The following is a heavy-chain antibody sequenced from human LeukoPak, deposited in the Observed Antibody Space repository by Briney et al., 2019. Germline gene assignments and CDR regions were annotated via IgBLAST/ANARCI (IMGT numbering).Heavy chain of an antibody. J-gene: IGHJ4*02. CDR2: ISSSSSYI. Sequence: GGSLRLSCAASGFTFSSYSMNWVRQAPGKGLEWVSSISSSSSYIYYADSVKGRFTISRDNAKNSLYLQMNSLRAEDTAVYYCARVLLWFGELYSWGQGTLVTVSS. V-gene: IGHV3-21*01. CDR1: GFTFSSYS. CDR3: ARVLLWFGELYS. D-gene: IGHD3-10*01.